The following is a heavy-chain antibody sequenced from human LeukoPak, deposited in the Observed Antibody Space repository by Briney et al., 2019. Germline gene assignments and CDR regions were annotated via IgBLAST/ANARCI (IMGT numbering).Heavy chain of an antibody. CDR3: ARIAVAGTYAFDI. J-gene: IGHJ3*02. CDR2: ISSSSSYI. Sequence: PGGSLRLSYAAYGFTFSSYSMNWVRQAPGKGLEWVSSISSSSSYIYYADSVKGRFTISRDNAKNSLYLQMNSLRAEDTAVYYCARIAVAGTYAFDIWGQGTMVTVSS. CDR1: GFTFSSYS. V-gene: IGHV3-21*01. D-gene: IGHD6-19*01.